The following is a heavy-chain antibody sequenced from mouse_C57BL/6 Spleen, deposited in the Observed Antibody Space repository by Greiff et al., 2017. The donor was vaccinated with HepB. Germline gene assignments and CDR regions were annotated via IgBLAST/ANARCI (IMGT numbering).Heavy chain of an antibody. V-gene: IGHV1-55*01. J-gene: IGHJ2*01. D-gene: IGHD6-1*01. CDR3: ARSLWSHTGFDY. Sequence: QVQLQQPGAELVKPGASVKMSCKASGYTFTSYWITWVKQRPGQGLEWIGDIYPGSGSTNYNEKFKSKATLTVDTSSSTAYMQLSSLPSEDSAVYYCARSLWSHTGFDYWGQGTTLTVSS. CDR1: GYTFTSYW. CDR2: IYPGSGST.